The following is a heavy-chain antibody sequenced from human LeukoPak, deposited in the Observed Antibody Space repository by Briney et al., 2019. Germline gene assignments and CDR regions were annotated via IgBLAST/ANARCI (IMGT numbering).Heavy chain of an antibody. J-gene: IGHJ4*02. CDR3: AKGGPYGSNFDY. CDR1: GFTFSYHS. V-gene: IGHV3-23*01. Sequence: GGSLRLSCAASGFTFSYHSMNWVRQAPGKGLEWVSAISGSGGSTYYADSVKGRFTISRDNSKNTLYLQMNSLRAEDTAVYYCAKGGPYGSNFDYWGQGTLVTVSS. CDR2: ISGSGGST. D-gene: IGHD4-17*01.